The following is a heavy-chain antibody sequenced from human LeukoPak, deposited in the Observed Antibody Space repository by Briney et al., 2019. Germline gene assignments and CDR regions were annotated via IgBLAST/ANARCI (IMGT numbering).Heavy chain of an antibody. CDR2: ISGYNGNT. CDR1: GYIFNSYG. J-gene: IGHJ4*02. Sequence: ASVKVSCKSSGYIFNSYGITWVRQAPGQGLEWMGWISGYNGNTKYAQKFQGRVTTTTDTPTSTGYMELRTLRSDDTAVYYCARVFGLFLIPTSYFDLWGQGSLVTVSS. D-gene: IGHD2-2*01. CDR3: ARVFGLFLIPTSYFDL. V-gene: IGHV1-18*01.